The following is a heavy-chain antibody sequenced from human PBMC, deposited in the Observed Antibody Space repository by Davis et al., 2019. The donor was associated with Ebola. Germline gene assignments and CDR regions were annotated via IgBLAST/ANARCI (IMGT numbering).Heavy chain of an antibody. CDR3: TRGIAVAGPYYYGMDV. Sequence: GGSLRLSCAASGFTFTNAWMSWVRQAPGKGLEWVGRIKSKTDGGTTDYAAPVKGRFTISRDDSKSIAYLQMNSLKTEDTGVYFCTRGIAVAGPYYYGMDVWGQGTTVTVSS. CDR2: IKSKTDGGTT. CDR1: GFTFTNAW. J-gene: IGHJ6*02. D-gene: IGHD6-13*01. V-gene: IGHV3-15*01.